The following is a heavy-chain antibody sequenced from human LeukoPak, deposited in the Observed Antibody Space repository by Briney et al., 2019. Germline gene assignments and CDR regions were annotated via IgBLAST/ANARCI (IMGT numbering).Heavy chain of an antibody. D-gene: IGHD6-19*01. Sequence: PGGSLRLSRAASGFTFSRYAMSWVRQAPGKGLEWVSSVSTDGDTYYTDSVKGRFTISRDVSRNTLFLQMISLRAEDTALYYCARSRSGSVAGTSDYWGQGTLVIVSS. CDR1: GFTFSRYA. CDR2: VSTDGDT. J-gene: IGHJ4*02. V-gene: IGHV3-23*01. CDR3: ARSRSGSVAGTSDY.